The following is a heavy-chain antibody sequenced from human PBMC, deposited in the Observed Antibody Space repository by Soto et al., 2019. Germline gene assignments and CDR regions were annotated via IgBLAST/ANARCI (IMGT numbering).Heavy chain of an antibody. D-gene: IGHD6-13*01. CDR1: GYTFINFG. V-gene: IGHV1-18*01. Sequence: QVQLVQSGTEVKKPGASVKVSCKTSGYTFINFGIGWVRQAPGQGLEWMGWISPFNGHTHYAQKFQGRVSLTTDTSTSTAFLELRSLTYDDTAVYYCAREPPRATAGLNYYDPWVQGTLVTVSS. J-gene: IGHJ5*02. CDR3: AREPPRATAGLNYYDP. CDR2: ISPFNGHT.